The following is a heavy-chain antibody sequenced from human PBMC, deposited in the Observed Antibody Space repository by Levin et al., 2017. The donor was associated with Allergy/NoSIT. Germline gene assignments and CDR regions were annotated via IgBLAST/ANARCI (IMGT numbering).Heavy chain of an antibody. J-gene: IGHJ4*02. D-gene: IGHD6-19*01. V-gene: IGHV3-23*01. CDR1: GFTFSSYA. CDR2: ISGSGGST. Sequence: PGGSLRLSCAASGFTFSSYAMSWVRQAPGKGLEWVSAISGSGGSTYYADSVKGRFTISRDNSKNTLYLQMNSLRAEDTAVYYCAKDGPQRGWPDGGVWLWDYWGQGTLVTVSS. CDR3: AKDGPQRGWPDGGVWLWDY.